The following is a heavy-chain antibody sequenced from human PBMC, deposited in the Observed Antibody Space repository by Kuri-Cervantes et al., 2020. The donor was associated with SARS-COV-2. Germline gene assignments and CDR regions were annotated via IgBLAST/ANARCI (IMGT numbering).Heavy chain of an antibody. CDR2: IVVGSGNT. Sequence: SVKVSCKASGFTFTSSAMQWVRQARGQRLEWIGWIVVGSGNTNYAQKFQERVTITRDMSTSTAYMELSSLRSEDTAVYYCAKNHGGGYDFSIHFDTYFDYWCQGTLVTVSS. D-gene: IGHD3-3*01. J-gene: IGHJ4*02. V-gene: IGHV1-58*02. CDR3: AKNHGGGYDFSIHFDTYFDY. CDR1: GFTFTSSA.